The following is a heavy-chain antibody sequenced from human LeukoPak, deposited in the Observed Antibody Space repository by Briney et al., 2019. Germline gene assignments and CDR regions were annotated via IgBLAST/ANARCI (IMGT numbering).Heavy chain of an antibody. J-gene: IGHJ4*02. CDR3: ARGKGYSSSWYLIDY. V-gene: IGHV3-48*01. Sequence: PGGSLRLSCAASGFTFSSYSMNWVRQAPGKGLEWVSYISSSSSTIYYADSVKGRFTISRDNAKNSLYLQMNGLRAEDTAVYYCARGKGYSSSWYLIDYWGQGTLVTVSS. D-gene: IGHD6-13*01. CDR2: ISSSSSTI. CDR1: GFTFSSYS.